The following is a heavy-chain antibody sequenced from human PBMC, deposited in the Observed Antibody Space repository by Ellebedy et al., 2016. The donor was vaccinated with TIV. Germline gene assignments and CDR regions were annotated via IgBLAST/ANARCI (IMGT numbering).Heavy chain of an antibody. V-gene: IGHV4-59*08. J-gene: IGHJ5*02. CDR3: ATYTMGRLEH. CDR1: GGSISSYY. CDR2: ISYSGNT. D-gene: IGHD1-1*01. Sequence: MPSETLSLTCTVSGGSISSYYWGWIRQPPGQGLEWIGYISYSGNTNYNPSLKSRVTISVDTSKNQFSLKLSSVTAADTAVYFCATYTMGRLEHWGQGTLVTVSS.